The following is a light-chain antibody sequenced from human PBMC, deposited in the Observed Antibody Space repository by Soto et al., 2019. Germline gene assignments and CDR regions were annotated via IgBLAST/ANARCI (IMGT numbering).Light chain of an antibody. J-gene: IGKJ2*01. V-gene: IGKV3-20*01. Sequence: EIVLTQSPGTLSLSPGERATLSCRASQSVSSSYLAWYQQKPGQAPRLLIYGASSRATGIPDRFSASGSGTDFTLTISRLEPEDFAVYYCHQYGSSPPYTFGQGTKLEIK. CDR3: HQYGSSPPYT. CDR1: QSVSSSY. CDR2: GAS.